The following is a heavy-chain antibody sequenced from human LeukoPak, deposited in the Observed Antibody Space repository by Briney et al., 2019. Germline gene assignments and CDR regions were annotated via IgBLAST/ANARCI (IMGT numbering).Heavy chain of an antibody. V-gene: IGHV3-15*01. CDR1: GFTFSNAW. J-gene: IGHJ4*02. D-gene: IGHD3-16*01. CDR2: IKSKTDGGTT. CDR3: TTAPRGRYYFDY. Sequence: GGSLRLSCAASGFTFSNAWMSWVRQAPGKGLEWVGRIKSKTDGGTTEYAAPVKGRFTISRDDSKNTLYLQMNSLKTEDTAVYYYTTAPRGRYYFDYWGQGTLVTVPS.